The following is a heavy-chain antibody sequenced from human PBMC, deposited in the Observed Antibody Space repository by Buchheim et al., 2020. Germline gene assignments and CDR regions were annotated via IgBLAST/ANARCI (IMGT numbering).Heavy chain of an antibody. V-gene: IGHV3-33*01. CDR1: GFTFSSYG. CDR3: LRDPYAGEAP. J-gene: IGHJ5*02. D-gene: IGHD2-8*01. CDR2: IWSGGSTK. Sequence: QVQLVESGGGVVQPGRSLRLSCAGSGFTFSSYGMNWVRQAPGKGLEWVSVIWSGGSTKYYADSARGRFTISRDNSKHSLYLQMNSQRVEDTAVYYCLRDPYAGEAPWGQGTL.